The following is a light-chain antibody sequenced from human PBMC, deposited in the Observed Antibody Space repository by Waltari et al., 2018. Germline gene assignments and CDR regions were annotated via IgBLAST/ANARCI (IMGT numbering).Light chain of an antibody. Sequence: DIQLTQSPSFLSASVGDRVTITCRASQGIGRSLAWYQQRPGKAPDLLIYAASTLQSGVPSRFSGSGSGTDFTLTISSLQPEDFATYYCQHLNGFPLTFGGGTKVEIK. CDR3: QHLNGFPLT. V-gene: IGKV1-9*01. J-gene: IGKJ4*01. CDR1: QGIGRS. CDR2: AAS.